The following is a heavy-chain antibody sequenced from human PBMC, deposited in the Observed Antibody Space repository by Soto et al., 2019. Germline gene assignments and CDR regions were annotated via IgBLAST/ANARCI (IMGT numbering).Heavy chain of an antibody. CDR3: ARHSGYSYGFDX. V-gene: IGHV4-39*01. D-gene: IGHD5-18*01. CDR1: GDSINTISYY. CDR2: IFSSRTT. Sequence: SETLSLTCTVSGDSINTISYYWGWIRQPPGKGLEWIANIFSSRTTDYNSSLKSRVTISIDTSKNLFSLDVRSVAAADTAVYFCARHSGYSYGFDXWGQGVLVTVSX. J-gene: IGHJ4*02.